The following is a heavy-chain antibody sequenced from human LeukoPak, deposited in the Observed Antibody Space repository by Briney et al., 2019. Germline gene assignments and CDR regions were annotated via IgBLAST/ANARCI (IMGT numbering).Heavy chain of an antibody. Sequence: PGGSLRLSFAASGFTFDDYGMSWVRQAPGKGLEWVSGINWNGGSTGYADSVKGRFTISRDNAKNSLYLQMNSLRAEDTALYYCARFLGGYDSSGPYYFDYWGQGTLVIVSS. CDR3: ARFLGGYDSSGPYYFDY. CDR1: GFTFDDYG. V-gene: IGHV3-20*03. D-gene: IGHD3-22*01. J-gene: IGHJ4*02. CDR2: INWNGGST.